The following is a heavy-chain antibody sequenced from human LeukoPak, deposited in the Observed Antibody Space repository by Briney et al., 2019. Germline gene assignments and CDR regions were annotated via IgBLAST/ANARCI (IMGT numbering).Heavy chain of an antibody. CDR2: ISGSGGST. Sequence: GGSLRLSCAASGFTFISYAMSWVRQAPGKGLEWVSAISGSGGSTYYADSVKGRFTISRDNSKNTLYLQMNSLRAEDTAVYYCAKARDGYKSALFDYWGQGTLVTVSS. CDR3: AKARDGYKSALFDY. CDR1: GFTFISYA. V-gene: IGHV3-23*01. D-gene: IGHD5-24*01. J-gene: IGHJ4*02.